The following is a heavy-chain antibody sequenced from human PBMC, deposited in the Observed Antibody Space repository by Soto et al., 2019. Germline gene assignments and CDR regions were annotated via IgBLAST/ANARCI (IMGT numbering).Heavy chain of an antibody. V-gene: IGHV4-34*01. CDR3: ARDKITGLFDY. CDR1: GGSFSGYY. CDR2: INHSGST. Sequence: XXPLSLPCAVYGGSFSGYYWPWIRQPPGTGLEWIGKINHSGSTNYNPSLKSRVTISVDTSKNQFSLKLTHVTAADTAVYYCARDKITGLFDYWGQGTLVTVSS. J-gene: IGHJ4*02. D-gene: IGHD2-8*02.